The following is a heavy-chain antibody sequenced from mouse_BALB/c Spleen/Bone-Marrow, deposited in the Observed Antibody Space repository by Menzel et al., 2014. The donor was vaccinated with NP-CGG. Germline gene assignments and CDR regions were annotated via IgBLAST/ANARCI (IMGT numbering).Heavy chain of an antibody. CDR1: GYTFTSSW. J-gene: IGHJ2*01. CDR2: IHPNSGNT. V-gene: IGHV1S130*01. CDR3: ARGLGRGYYFDY. Sequence: VQLQQSGSVLVRPGASVKLSCKASGYTFTSSWMHWAKQRPGQGLEWIGEIHPNSGNTNYNEKFKGKATLTVDTSSSTAYVDLSSLTSGDSAVYYCARGLGRGYYFDYWGQGTTLTVSS. D-gene: IGHD4-1*01.